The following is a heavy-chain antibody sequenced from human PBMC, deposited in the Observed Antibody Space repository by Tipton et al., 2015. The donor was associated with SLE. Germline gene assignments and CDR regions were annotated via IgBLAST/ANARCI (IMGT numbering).Heavy chain of an antibody. V-gene: IGHV4-34*01. J-gene: IGHJ3*02. Sequence: TLSLTCTVSGGSISSHYWSWIRQPPGKGLEWIGEINHSGSTNYNPSLKSRVTISVDTSKNQFSLKLSSVTAADTAVYYCEAVAGRNAFDIWGQGTMVTVSS. D-gene: IGHD6-19*01. CDR2: INHSGST. CDR1: GGSISSHY. CDR3: EAVAGRNAFDI.